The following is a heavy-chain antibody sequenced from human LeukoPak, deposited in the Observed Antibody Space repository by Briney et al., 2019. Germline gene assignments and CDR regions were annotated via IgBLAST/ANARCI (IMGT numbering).Heavy chain of an antibody. CDR3: ARGKALSGTYYYYFDY. D-gene: IGHD1-26*01. CDR2: VHTSEST. V-gene: IGHV4-4*07. CDR1: GGSISGYY. Sequence: SETLSLTCTVSGGSISGYYWSWIRQPAGKGLEWIGRVHTSESTSYNPSLKSRVTVSVDTSKNQFSLKLSSVTAADTAVYYCARGKALSGTYYYYFDYWGQGTLVTVSS. J-gene: IGHJ4*02.